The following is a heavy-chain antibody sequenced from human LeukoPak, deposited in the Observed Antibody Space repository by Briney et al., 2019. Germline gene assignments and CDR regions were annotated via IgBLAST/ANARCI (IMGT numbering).Heavy chain of an antibody. CDR3: AKGWQWLYY. CDR2: ISYDGSNK. V-gene: IGHV3-30*04. Sequence: GGSLRLSCAASRSTFSNYAIHWVRQAPGKGLEWVAVISYDGSNKYYADSVKGRFTISRDNSKNTLYLQMNSLRAEDTAVYYCAKGWQWLYYWGQGTLVTVSS. CDR1: RSTFSNYA. D-gene: IGHD6-19*01. J-gene: IGHJ4*02.